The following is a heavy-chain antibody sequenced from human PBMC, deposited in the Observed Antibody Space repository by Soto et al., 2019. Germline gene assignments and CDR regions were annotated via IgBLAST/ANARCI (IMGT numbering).Heavy chain of an antibody. J-gene: IGHJ3*02. CDR3: VKDRMAYNSVWDPFDI. Sequence: LRLSCAASGFTFYSYAMSWVRQAPGKGLEWVSTIGSVGGDTYYADSVKGRFTISRDDSKNTLLLQMNSLRAEDTAVYYCVKDRMAYNSVWDPFDIWGQGTMVTVS. CDR2: IGSVGGDT. V-gene: IGHV3-23*01. D-gene: IGHD1-20*01. CDR1: GFTFYSYA.